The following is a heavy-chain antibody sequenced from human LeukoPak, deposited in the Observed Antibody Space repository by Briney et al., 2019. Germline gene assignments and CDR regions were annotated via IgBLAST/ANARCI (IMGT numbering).Heavy chain of an antibody. CDR1: GFTFSTYA. Sequence: GGSLRLSCAASGFTFSTYAMHWVRQAPGKGLEYVSAITGNGGSTFYANSVKGRFTISRDNSKNTLYLQMGSLRAEDMAVYYCARGDVMVVAATLNYWGQGTLVTVSS. CDR2: ITGNGGST. V-gene: IGHV3-64*01. D-gene: IGHD2-15*01. CDR3: ARGDVMVVAATLNY. J-gene: IGHJ4*02.